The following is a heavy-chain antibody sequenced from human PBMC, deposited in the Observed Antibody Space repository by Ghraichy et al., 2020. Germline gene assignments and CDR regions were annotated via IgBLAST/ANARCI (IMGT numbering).Heavy chain of an antibody. V-gene: IGHV4-34*01. D-gene: IGHD3-10*01. CDR3: ARGLLWFGELYRRASFMDV. Sequence: SETLSLTCADYDVSFSGYYWSWIRQPPGKGLEWIGEINYSGSTNYNPSLKSRVTISVDTSKNQFSLKLSSVTAADTAVYYCARGLLWFGELYRRASFMDVWGQGTTVTVSS. CDR2: INYSGST. CDR1: DVSFSGYY. J-gene: IGHJ6*02.